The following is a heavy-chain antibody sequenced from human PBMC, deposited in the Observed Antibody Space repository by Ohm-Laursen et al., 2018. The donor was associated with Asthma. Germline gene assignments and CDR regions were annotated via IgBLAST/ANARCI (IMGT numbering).Heavy chain of an antibody. CDR1: GGSISSYY. J-gene: IGHJ5*02. CDR2: IHDSGNT. CDR3: ARGVVSRTTPNWFDP. D-gene: IGHD2/OR15-2a*01. V-gene: IGHV4-59*01. Sequence: SQTLSLTWAVSGGSISSYYWSWIRQPPGKGLEWIGYIHDSGNTQYNPSLKSRVTISLDTSKRQFSLSLNSASAADTAVYYCARGVVSRTTPNWFDPWGQGTLVTVSS.